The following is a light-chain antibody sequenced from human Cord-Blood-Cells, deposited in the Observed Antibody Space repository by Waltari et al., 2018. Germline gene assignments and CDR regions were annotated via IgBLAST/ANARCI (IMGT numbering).Light chain of an antibody. Sequence: QSVLTQPPSVSAAPGQKVTISCSGSSSNIGNNYVSWYQQLPGTAPNLRIYERNKRPSGMPDRFSGSKSGTSATLGITGLQTGDEADYYCGTGDSSLSAGGVFGTGTKVTVL. CDR2: ERN. J-gene: IGLJ1*01. CDR1: SSNIGNNY. V-gene: IGLV1-51*02. CDR3: GTGDSSLSAGGV.